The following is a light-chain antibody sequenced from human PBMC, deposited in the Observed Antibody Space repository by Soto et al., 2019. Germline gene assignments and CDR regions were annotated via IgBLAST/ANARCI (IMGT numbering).Light chain of an antibody. CDR3: RSYTSSSTLV. CDR2: EVS. V-gene: IGLV2-14*01. CDR1: SSDVGGYNY. Sequence: QSALTQPASVSGSPGQSITISCSGTSSDVGGYNYVSWYQQHPGKAPKLMIYEVSSRPSGVSNRFSGSKSGNTASLTISGLQAEDEADYYCRSYTSSSTLVFGRGTKLTVL. J-gene: IGLJ2*01.